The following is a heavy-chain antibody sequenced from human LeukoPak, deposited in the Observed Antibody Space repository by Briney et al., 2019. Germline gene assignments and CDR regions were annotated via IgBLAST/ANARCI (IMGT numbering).Heavy chain of an antibody. D-gene: IGHD5-18*01. CDR2: IYQSGRT. V-gene: IGHV4-38-2*02. J-gene: IGHJ4*02. CDR1: GFSISGGYY. Sequence: SETLSLTCTVSGFSISGGYYWGWVRQPPGKGLEWIGSIYQSGRTNYNPSLKSPVTISVDTSKNQFSLKLSSVTAADTAVYYCARGAWERGFIYGYDYWGQGTLVTVSS. CDR3: ARGAWERGFIYGYDY.